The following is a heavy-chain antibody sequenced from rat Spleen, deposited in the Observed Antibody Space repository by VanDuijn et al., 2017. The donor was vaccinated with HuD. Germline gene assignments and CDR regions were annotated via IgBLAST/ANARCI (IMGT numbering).Heavy chain of an antibody. Sequence: EVQLVETGGGLVQPGRSLKLSCAAPGFTFSNYCMHWIRQAPTKGLEWVASISLRGVSTYSRDSVKGRFTISRDNAKSTLYLQMNSLRSEDTATYYCTRDGYYSEGFAYWGQGTLVTVSS. CDR2: ISLRGVST. CDR3: TRDGYYSEGFAY. CDR1: GFTFSNYC. V-gene: IGHV5-19*01. D-gene: IGHD1-1*01. J-gene: IGHJ3*01.